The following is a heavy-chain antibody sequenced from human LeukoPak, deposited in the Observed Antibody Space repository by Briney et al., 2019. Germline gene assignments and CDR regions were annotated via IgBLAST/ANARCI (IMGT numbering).Heavy chain of an antibody. V-gene: IGHV1-2*02. D-gene: IGHD6-13*01. CDR1: GYTFIHYY. CDR3: AKSAQYSSAWFTGSFDY. J-gene: IGHJ4*02. Sequence: ASVTVSYMPSGYTFIHYYLHWVRQAPGQGLQWVEWINPNSGDTHYAQMFQGRVTITRDTSINTAYMELRRVRSDDTAVYYCAKSAQYSSAWFTGSFDYWGEGTLVTVSS. CDR2: INPNSGDT.